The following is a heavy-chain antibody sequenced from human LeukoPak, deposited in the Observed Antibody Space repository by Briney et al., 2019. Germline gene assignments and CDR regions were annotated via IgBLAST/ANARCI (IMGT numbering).Heavy chain of an antibody. J-gene: IGHJ4*02. D-gene: IGHD1-26*01. V-gene: IGHV3-7*01. CDR3: ARDVAGSLDY. Sequence: GRSLRLSCVVSGFTFSSYWLAWVCMAPGQGLDWVANIKQDESEKNYVDSVNGRFTISRDNAKNSLFLQMNSLRVEDTAVYYCARDVAGSLDYWGQGTLVTVSS. CDR2: IKQDESEK. CDR1: GFTFSSYW.